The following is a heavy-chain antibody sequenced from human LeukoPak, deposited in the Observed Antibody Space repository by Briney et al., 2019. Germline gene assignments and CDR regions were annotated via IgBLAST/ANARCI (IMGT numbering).Heavy chain of an antibody. CDR3: ARVSWTASELRYFDWLFPYYFDY. V-gene: IGHV1-46*01. D-gene: IGHD3-9*01. Sequence: ASVKVSRKASGYTFTSYYMHWVRQAPGQGLEWMGIINPSGGSTSYAQKFQGRVTMTRDTSTSTVYMELSSLRSEDTAVYYCARVSWTASELRYFDWLFPYYFDYWGQGTLVTVSS. CDR2: INPSGGST. J-gene: IGHJ4*02. CDR1: GYTFTSYY.